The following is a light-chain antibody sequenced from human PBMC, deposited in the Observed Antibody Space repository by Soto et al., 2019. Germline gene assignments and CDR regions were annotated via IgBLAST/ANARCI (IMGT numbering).Light chain of an antibody. CDR3: SSYAGSNIVV. V-gene: IGLV2-8*01. J-gene: IGLJ2*01. CDR1: SSDVGGYNY. Sequence: SVLTQPPSASGSPGQSVTISCTGTSSDVGGYNYVSWYQQHPGKAPKLMIYEVSKWPSGVPDRFSGSKSGNTASLTVSGLQAEDEADYYCSSYAGSNIVVFGGGTKLTVL. CDR2: EVS.